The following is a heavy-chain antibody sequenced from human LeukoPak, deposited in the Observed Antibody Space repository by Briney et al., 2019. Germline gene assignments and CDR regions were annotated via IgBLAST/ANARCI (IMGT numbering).Heavy chain of an antibody. D-gene: IGHD3-22*01. CDR2: ISAYNGNT. V-gene: IGHV1-18*01. J-gene: IGHJ4*02. CDR1: GYTFTSYG. CDR3: ARDRLVRWGYYDSSGYYPFDY. Sequence: ASVKVSCKASGYTFTSYGISWVRQAPGQGLEWMGWISAYNGNTNYAQKLQGRVTMTTDTYTSTAYMELRSLRSDDTAVYYCARDRLVRWGYYDSSGYYPFDYWGQGTLVTVSS.